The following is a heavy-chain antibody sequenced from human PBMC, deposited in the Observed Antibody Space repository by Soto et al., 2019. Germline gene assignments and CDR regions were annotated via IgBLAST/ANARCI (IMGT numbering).Heavy chain of an antibody. V-gene: IGHV1-69*13. D-gene: IGHD6-6*01. CDR3: ARAPEYSSSRGGY. Sequence: GASVKVSCKASGGTFSSYAISWVRQAPGQGLEWMGGIIPIFGTANYAQKFQGRATITADESTSTAYMELSSLRSEDTAVYYCARAPEYSSSRGGYWGQGTLVAVAS. CDR2: IIPIFGTA. J-gene: IGHJ4*02. CDR1: GGTFSSYA.